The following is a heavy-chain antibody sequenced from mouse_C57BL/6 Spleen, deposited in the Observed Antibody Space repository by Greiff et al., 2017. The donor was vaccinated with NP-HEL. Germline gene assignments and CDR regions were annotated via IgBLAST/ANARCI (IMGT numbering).Heavy chain of an antibody. D-gene: IGHD1-1*01. V-gene: IGHV1-80*01. CDR2: IYPGDGDT. J-gene: IGHJ4*01. Sequence: VQLQESGAELVKPGASVKISCKASGYAFSSYWMNWVKQRPGKGLEWIGQIYPGDGDTNYNGKFKGKATLTADKSSSTAYMQLSSLTSEDAAVYFCGRCPYYYGSFYYAMDYWGQGTSVTVSS. CDR3: GRCPYYYGSFYYAMDY. CDR1: GYAFSSYW.